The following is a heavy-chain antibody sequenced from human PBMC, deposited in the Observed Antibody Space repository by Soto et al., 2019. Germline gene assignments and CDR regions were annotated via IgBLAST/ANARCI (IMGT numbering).Heavy chain of an antibody. V-gene: IGHV4-30-2*01. CDR1: XXSXXXXXXX. J-gene: IGHJ4*02. CDR2: IYHSGST. Sequence: QLQLQESGSGLVKPSQTLSLTCAVSXXSXXXXXXXXXWIRQPPGKGLEWIGYIYHSGSTYYNPXXXXXXXXXXXXXXXXXXXXXXXXXXXXXXXXXXXXVPDYWGQGTLVTVSS. CDR3: XXVPDY.